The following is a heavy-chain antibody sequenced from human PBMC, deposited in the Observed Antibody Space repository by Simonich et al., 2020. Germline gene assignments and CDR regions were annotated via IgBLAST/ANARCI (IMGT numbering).Heavy chain of an antibody. Sequence: EVQLVESGGGLVQPGGSLKLSCAASGFTFSGSAMHWVRQASGKGLGVVSRIRRKANSYATAYAASVKGRFTISRDDSKNTAYLQMNSLKTEDTAVYYCTRPDYGGNYYYYYMDVWGKGTTVTVSS. CDR3: TRPDYGGNYYYYYMDV. D-gene: IGHD2-15*01. CDR2: IRRKANSYAT. CDR1: GFTFSGSA. V-gene: IGHV3-73*02. J-gene: IGHJ6*03.